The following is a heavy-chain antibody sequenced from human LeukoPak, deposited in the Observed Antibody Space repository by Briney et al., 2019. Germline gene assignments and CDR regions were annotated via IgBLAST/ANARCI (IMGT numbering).Heavy chain of an antibody. Sequence: SETLSLTCTVSGGSISSYYWSWIRQPAGKGLEWIGRIYTSGSTNYNPSLKSRVTMSVDTSKNQFSLKLSSVTAADTAVYYCARAHWYYYDSSGYYPFDYWGQGTLVTVSS. CDR3: ARAHWYYYDSSGYYPFDY. CDR2: IYTSGST. J-gene: IGHJ4*02. V-gene: IGHV4-4*07. D-gene: IGHD3-22*01. CDR1: GGSISSYY.